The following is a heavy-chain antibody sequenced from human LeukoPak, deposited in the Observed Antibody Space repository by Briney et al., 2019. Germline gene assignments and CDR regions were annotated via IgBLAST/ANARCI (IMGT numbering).Heavy chain of an antibody. CDR2: INPNSGGT. J-gene: IGHJ4*02. CDR3: ARWTRITMIVVVTYFDY. D-gene: IGHD3-22*01. V-gene: IGHV1-2*02. CDR1: GYTFTGYY. Sequence: GASVKVSCKASGYTFTGYYMHWVRQAPGQGLEWMGWINPNSGGTNYAQKFQSRVTMTRDTSISTAYMELSRLRSDDTAVYYCARWTRITMIVVVTYFDYWGQGTLVTVSS.